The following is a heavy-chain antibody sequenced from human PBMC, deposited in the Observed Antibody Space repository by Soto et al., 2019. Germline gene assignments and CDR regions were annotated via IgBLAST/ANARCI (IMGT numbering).Heavy chain of an antibody. V-gene: IGHV1-69*01. CDR2: IIPIFGTA. CDR3: AGGPEGCSSTSCELDY. Sequence: QVQLVQSGAEVKKPGSSVKVSCKASGGTFSSYAISWVRQAPGQGLEWMGGIIPIFGTANYARKFQGRVTITADESTSTAYMELSSLRSEDTAVYYCAGGPEGCSSTSCELDYWGQGTLVTVSS. D-gene: IGHD2-2*01. J-gene: IGHJ4*02. CDR1: GGTFSSYA.